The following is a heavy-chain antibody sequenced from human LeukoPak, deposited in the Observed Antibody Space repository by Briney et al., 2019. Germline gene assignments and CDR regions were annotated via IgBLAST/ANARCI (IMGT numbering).Heavy chain of an antibody. D-gene: IGHD1-7*01. V-gene: IGHV3-21*01. Sequence: GGSLRLSCAASGFTFSSYSMNWVRQAPGKGLEWVSSISSSSSYIYYADSVKGRFTISRDNAKNSLYLQMNSLRAEDTAVYYCARVHWNYVYMDVWGKGTTVTVSS. CDR3: ARVHWNYVYMDV. CDR2: ISSSSSYI. CDR1: GFTFSSYS. J-gene: IGHJ6*03.